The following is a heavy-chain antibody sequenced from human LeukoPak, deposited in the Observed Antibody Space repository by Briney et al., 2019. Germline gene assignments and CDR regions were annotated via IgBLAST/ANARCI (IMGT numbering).Heavy chain of an antibody. V-gene: IGHV3-7*01. CDR1: GFTFSRYW. CDR3: ARDGLAYCGGDCLLGGGEVDY. J-gene: IGHJ4*02. Sequence: SGGSLRLSCVASGFTFSRYWMSWVRQAPGKGLEYVALIKQGGSEIYHMDSVKGRFTISRDDAKNSLYLQMNSLRAEDTAVYYCARDGLAYCGGDCLLGGGEVDYWGQGTLVTVSS. D-gene: IGHD2-21*02. CDR2: IKQGGSEI.